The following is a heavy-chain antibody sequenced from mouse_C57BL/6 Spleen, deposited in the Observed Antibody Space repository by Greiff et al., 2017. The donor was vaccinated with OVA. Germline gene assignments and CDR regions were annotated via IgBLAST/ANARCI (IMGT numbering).Heavy chain of an antibody. CDR1: GYTFTDYY. J-gene: IGHJ1*03. D-gene: IGHD1-1*01. CDR3: ERPYNYGSSGHWSFDF. Sequence: EVQLQQSGPELVKPGASVKISCKASGYTFTDYYMNWVKQSHGKSLEWIGDINPNNGGTSYNQKFKGKATLTVDKSSSTAYMELRSLTSEDSAVYYCERPYNYGSSGHWSFDFWGKGTTVTVSS. CDR2: INPNNGGT. V-gene: IGHV1-26*01.